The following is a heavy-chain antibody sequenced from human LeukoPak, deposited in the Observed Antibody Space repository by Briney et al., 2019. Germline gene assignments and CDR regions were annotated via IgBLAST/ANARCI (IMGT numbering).Heavy chain of an antibody. CDR1: GFTFSSYS. Sequence: GGSLRLSCAASGFTFSSYSMNWVRQAPGKGLEWVSYISSSSSTIYYADSVKGRFTISRDNAKNPLYLQMNSLRAEDTAVYYCARDCSGGSCYSGWGYYYGMDVWGQGTTVTVSS. CDR3: ARDCSGGSCYSGWGYYYGMDV. V-gene: IGHV3-48*04. D-gene: IGHD2-15*01. J-gene: IGHJ6*02. CDR2: ISSSSSTI.